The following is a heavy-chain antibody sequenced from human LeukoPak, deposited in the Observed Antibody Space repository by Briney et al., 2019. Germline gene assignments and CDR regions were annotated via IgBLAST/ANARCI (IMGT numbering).Heavy chain of an antibody. CDR2: IKQDGSEK. D-gene: IGHD3-22*01. CDR1: GFTFSSYW. CDR3: ARVNYYDSSGYCLDY. J-gene: IGHJ4*02. Sequence: GGSLRLSCAASGFTFSSYWMSWVRQAPGKGLEWVANIKQDGSEKYYVDSVKGRFTISRDNAKNSLYLQMYSLRAEDTAVYYCARVNYYDSSGYCLDYWGQGTLVTVSS. V-gene: IGHV3-7*04.